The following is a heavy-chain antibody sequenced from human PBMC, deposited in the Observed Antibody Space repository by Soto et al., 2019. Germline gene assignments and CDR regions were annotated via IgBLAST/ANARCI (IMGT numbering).Heavy chain of an antibody. CDR3: ARSLSITIFGVVIILDYFDY. CDR2: IYYSGST. D-gene: IGHD3-3*01. CDR1: GGSISSSSYY. J-gene: IGHJ4*02. Sequence: SETLSLTCTVSGGSISSSSYYWGWIRQPPGKGLEWIGSIYYSGSTYYNPSLKSRVTISVDTSKNQFSLKLSSVTAADTAVYYCARSLSITIFGVVIILDYFDYWGQGTLVTVSS. V-gene: IGHV4-39*01.